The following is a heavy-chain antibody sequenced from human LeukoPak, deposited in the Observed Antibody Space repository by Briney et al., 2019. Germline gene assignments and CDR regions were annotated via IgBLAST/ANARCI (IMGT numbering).Heavy chain of an antibody. CDR2: IIPIFGTA. CDR3: ARDPGYSYGLNWFDP. D-gene: IGHD5-18*01. J-gene: IGHJ5*02. CDR1: GGTFTSYA. V-gene: IGHV1-69*13. Sequence: SVKVSCKASGGTFTSYAISWVRQAPGQGLEWMGGIIPIFGTANYAQKFQGRVTITADESTSTAYMELSSLRSEDTAVYYCARDPGYSYGLNWFDPWGQGTLVTVSS.